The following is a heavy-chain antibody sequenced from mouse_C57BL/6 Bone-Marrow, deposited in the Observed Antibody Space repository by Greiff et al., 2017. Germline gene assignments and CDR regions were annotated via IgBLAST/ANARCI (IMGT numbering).Heavy chain of an antibody. CDR2: ISSGGSYT. CDR1: GFTFSSYG. CDR3: ARQGLRVAY. V-gene: IGHV5-6*02. Sequence: EVMLVESGGDLVKPGGSLKLSCAASGFTFSSYGMSWVRQTPDKRLEWVATISSGGSYTYYPDSVKGRFTISRDKAKNTLYLQMSSLTSEDTAMYYCARQGLRVAYWGQGTLVTVSA. D-gene: IGHD3-1*01. J-gene: IGHJ3*01.